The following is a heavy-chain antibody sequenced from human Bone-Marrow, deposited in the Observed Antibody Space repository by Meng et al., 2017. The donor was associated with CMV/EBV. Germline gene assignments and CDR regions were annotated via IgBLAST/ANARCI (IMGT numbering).Heavy chain of an antibody. CDR1: GFTFSSYA. Sequence: GGSLRLSCAASGFTFSSYAMSWVRQAPGKGLEWVSVIYSGGSSTYYADSVKGRFTISRDNSKNTLYLQMNSLRAEDTAVYYCARDQPLPEVGYYYGMDVWGQGTTVTVSS. CDR2: IYSGGSST. J-gene: IGHJ6*02. CDR3: ARDQPLPEVGYYYGMDV. D-gene: IGHD3-16*01. V-gene: IGHV3-23*03.